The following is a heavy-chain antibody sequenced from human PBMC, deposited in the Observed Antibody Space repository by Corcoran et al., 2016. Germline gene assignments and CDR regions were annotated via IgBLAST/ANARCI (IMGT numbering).Heavy chain of an antibody. CDR1: GYTFTSYG. V-gene: IGHV1-18*01. J-gene: IGHJ6*02. CDR2: ISAYNGNT. D-gene: IGHD6-13*01. Sequence: QVQLVQSGAEVKKPGASVKVSCTASGYTFTSYGIRWVRQAPGQGLEGMGWISAYNGNTNYAQQLQGRVTMTTDTSTSTADMELRSLRADDTAVYYGAWCSSSWDVRDDYYGMDVWGQGTMVTVSS. CDR3: AWCSSSWDVRDDYYGMDV.